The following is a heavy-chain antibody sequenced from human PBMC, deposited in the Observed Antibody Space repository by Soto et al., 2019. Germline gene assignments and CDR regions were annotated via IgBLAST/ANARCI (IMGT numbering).Heavy chain of an antibody. CDR1: GYTFTDSY. V-gene: IGHV1-2*02. CDR3: ARKAXPRLXGTALFDN. J-gene: IGHJ4*02. CDR2: INPNSGDS. Sequence: QVQLVQSGAEVKEPGASVNISCKASGYTFTDSYLHWVRQAPGQGLEWLGCINPNSGDSEYAQRFQGRVTMTGDTSITTAYMALSTLRSDDTAVYYCARKAXPRLXGTALFDNWGQGTLVTVSS.